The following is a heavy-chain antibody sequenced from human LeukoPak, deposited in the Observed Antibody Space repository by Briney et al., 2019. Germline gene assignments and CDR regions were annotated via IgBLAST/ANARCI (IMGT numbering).Heavy chain of an antibody. J-gene: IGHJ6*02. Sequence: ASVKVSCKASGGTFTSSAMQWVRQARGQRLEWRGWIVVGSGNTNYAQKFQERVTITRDMSTSTAYMELSSLRSEDTAVYYCAAVGAVAGTLTYYYYGMDVWGQGTTVTVSS. CDR3: AAVGAVAGTLTYYYYGMDV. CDR2: IVVGSGNT. D-gene: IGHD6-19*01. V-gene: IGHV1-58*02. CDR1: GGTFTSSA.